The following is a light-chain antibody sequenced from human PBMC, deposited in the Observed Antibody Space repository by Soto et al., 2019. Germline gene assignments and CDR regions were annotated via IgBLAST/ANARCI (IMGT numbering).Light chain of an antibody. V-gene: IGKV1-5*03. J-gene: IGKJ4*01. CDR1: QSISSW. Sequence: DIQMTQSPSTLSASVGDRVTITCRASQSISSWLAWYQQKPGKAPKLLMYKASNLESGGPSRFSGSGSGTAFTLTISRLQPDDFATYHCQQYNDYPLTFGGGTKVEIK. CDR3: QQYNDYPLT. CDR2: KAS.